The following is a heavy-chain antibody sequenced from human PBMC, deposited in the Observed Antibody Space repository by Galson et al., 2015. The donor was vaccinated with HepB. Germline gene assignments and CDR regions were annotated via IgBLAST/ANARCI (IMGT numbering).Heavy chain of an antibody. CDR3: ARDSSRPYDYEISGYYWGYFDY. CDR1: GFTFSSYP. V-gene: IGHV3-48*02. CDR2: ITSSSNVI. Sequence: SLRLSCAASGFTFSSYPMNWVRQAPGKGLEWISYITSSSNVIYYADSVKGRFTISRDNAKNSLYLQMNSLRDEDTAGYYWARDSSRPYDYEISGYYWGYFDYWGQGTLVTVSS. J-gene: IGHJ4*02. D-gene: IGHD3-22*01.